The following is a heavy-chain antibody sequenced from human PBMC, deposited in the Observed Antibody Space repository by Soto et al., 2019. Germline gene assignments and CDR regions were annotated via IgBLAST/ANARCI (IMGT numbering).Heavy chain of an antibody. CDR2: ISYDGSNK. CDR1: GFTFSSYG. D-gene: IGHD2-8*01. J-gene: IGHJ6*02. Sequence: GGSLRLSCAASGFTFSSYGMHWVRQAPGKGLEWVAVISYDGSNKYYADSVKGRFTISRDNSKNTLYLQMNSLRAEDTAVYYCANDTLDCTNGVCYSYYYYCGMDVWGQGTKVTVSS. V-gene: IGHV3-30*18. CDR3: ANDTLDCTNGVCYSYYYYCGMDV.